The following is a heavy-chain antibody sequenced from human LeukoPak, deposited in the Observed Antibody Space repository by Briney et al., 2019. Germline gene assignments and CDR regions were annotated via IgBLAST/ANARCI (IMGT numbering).Heavy chain of an antibody. CDR3: ARAKRNGFDI. J-gene: IGHJ3*02. Sequence: GGSLRLSCEASGFTFSNYSMNWVRQAPGKGLEWASYIRSSSTTIYYADSVKGRFTISRDNAKNSLYLQMNSLRAEDTAVYYCARAKRNGFDIWGQGTMVTVSS. V-gene: IGHV3-48*01. CDR1: GFTFSNYS. CDR2: IRSSSTTI.